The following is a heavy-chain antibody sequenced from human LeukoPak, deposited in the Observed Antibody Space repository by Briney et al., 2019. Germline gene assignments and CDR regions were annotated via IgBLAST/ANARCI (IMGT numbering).Heavy chain of an antibody. D-gene: IGHD3-22*01. Sequence: GGSLRLSCAASGFTFSSYGMSWVRQAPGKGLEWVSAISGSGGSTYYADSVKGRFTISRDNSKNTLYLQMNSLRAEDTAVYYCAKNRGSDSSGYSDYWGQGTLVTVSS. CDR2: ISGSGGST. CDR1: GFTFSSYG. V-gene: IGHV3-23*01. CDR3: AKNRGSDSSGYSDY. J-gene: IGHJ4*02.